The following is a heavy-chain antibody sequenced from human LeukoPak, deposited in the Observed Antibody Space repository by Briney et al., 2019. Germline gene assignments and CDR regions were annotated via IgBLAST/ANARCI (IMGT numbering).Heavy chain of an antibody. D-gene: IGHD6-19*01. CDR1: GGSISSYY. CDR3: ARDVLGSGWYSV. J-gene: IGHJ4*02. Sequence: PSETLSLTCTVSGGSISSYYWSWIRQPPGKGLEWIGYNYYSGSTNYNPSLKSRVTISVDTSKNQFSLKLSSVTAADTAVYYCARDVLGSGWYSVWGQGTLVTVSS. V-gene: IGHV4-59*01. CDR2: NYYSGST.